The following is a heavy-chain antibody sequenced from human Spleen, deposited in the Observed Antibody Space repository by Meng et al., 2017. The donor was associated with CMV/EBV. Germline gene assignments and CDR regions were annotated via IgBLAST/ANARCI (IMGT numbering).Heavy chain of an antibody. Sequence: KVCCKTSGYNFTSYGIPWVRQAPGQGLEWMGWVSAHNGNTNYAQKFQGRVSMITETYTTTAYMELRSLRSDDTAVYYCARTNWGYFDYWGQGTLVTVSS. V-gene: IGHV1-18*01. D-gene: IGHD7-27*01. CDR3: ARTNWGYFDY. CDR2: VSAHNGNT. J-gene: IGHJ4*02. CDR1: GYNFTSYG.